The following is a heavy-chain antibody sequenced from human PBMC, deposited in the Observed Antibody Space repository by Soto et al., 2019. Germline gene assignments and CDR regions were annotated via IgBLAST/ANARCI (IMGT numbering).Heavy chain of an antibody. CDR3: ARQGQWLDFDY. Sequence: SETLSLTCIVSGGSISSGGYYWSWIRQHPGKGLEWIGYIYYSGSTYYNPSLKSRVTISVDTSKNQFSLKLSSVTAADTSVYYCARQGQWLDFDYWGQGTLVTVSS. V-gene: IGHV4-31*03. D-gene: IGHD6-19*01. CDR2: IYYSGST. J-gene: IGHJ4*02. CDR1: GGSISSGGYY.